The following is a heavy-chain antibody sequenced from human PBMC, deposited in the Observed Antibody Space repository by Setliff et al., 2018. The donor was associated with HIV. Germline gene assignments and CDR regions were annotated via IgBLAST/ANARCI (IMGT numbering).Heavy chain of an antibody. D-gene: IGHD2-8*01. CDR3: ARDQRYCTNALCPEALDV. J-gene: IGHJ6*04. V-gene: IGHV4-4*08. CDR1: GDSISSYY. CDR2: IYTSGST. Sequence: KPSETLSLTCTVSGDSISSYYWNWIRQPPGKALEWIGYIYTSGSTNYNPSLRSRVTISVDTSKNHFSLRLSSVTAADTAVYYCARDQRYCTNALCPEALDVWGKGTTVTVSS.